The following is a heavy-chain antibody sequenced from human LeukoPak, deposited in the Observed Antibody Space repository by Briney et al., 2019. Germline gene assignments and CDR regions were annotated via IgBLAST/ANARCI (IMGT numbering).Heavy chain of an antibody. CDR1: GYTFTAYY. D-gene: IGHD6-13*01. J-gene: IGHJ5*02. CDR2: INPTSGGT. Sequence: GASVKVSCKPSGYTFTAYYLHWVRQAPGQGLEWMGWINPTSGGTHYAQKFQGRVTMTRDTSISIAYMELSRLTSDDTAVYHCAREGIAEPDTNWFDPWGQGTLVTVSS. V-gene: IGHV1-2*02. CDR3: AREGIAEPDTNWFDP.